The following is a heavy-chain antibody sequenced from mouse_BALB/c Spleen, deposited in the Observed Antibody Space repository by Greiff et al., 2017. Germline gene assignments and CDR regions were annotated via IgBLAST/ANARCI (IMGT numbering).Heavy chain of an antibody. CDR3: ARSYYGNYVRAMDY. D-gene: IGHD2-10*01. Sequence: EVMLVESGPSLVKPSQTLSLTCSVTGDSITSGYWNWIRKFPGNKLEYMGYISYSGSTYYNPSLKSRISITRDTSKNQYYLQLNSVTTEDTATYYCARSYYGNYVRAMDYWGQGTSVTVSS. V-gene: IGHV3-8*02. CDR1: GDSITSGY. J-gene: IGHJ4*01. CDR2: ISYSGST.